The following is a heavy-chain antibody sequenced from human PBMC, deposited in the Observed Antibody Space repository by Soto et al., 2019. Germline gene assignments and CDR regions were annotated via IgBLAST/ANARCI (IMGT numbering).Heavy chain of an antibody. CDR1: GFTFSTYA. V-gene: IGHV3-23*01. Sequence: EVQLLESGGGLVQPGGSLRLSCAASGFTFSTYAMSWVRQAPGKGLEWLSVISGSGGNTYYADFVKGRFTISRDNSKYTLYLQMNSLRAEDTAVYNCAKEPVGPDWYFDLWGRGTLVTVSS. J-gene: IGHJ2*01. CDR3: AKEPVGPDWYFDL. CDR2: ISGSGGNT.